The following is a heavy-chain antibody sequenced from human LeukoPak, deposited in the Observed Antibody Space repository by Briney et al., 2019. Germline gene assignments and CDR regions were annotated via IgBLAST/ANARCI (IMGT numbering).Heavy chain of an antibody. D-gene: IGHD6-13*01. CDR3: ARGFGSSWFYFDY. J-gene: IGHJ4*02. CDR1: GFTFISYS. V-gene: IGHV3-21*01. Sequence: GGSLRLSCAASGFTFISYSMNWVRQAPGKGLEWVSSISSSSSYIFYADSVKGRFTISRDNAKNTLYLQMDSLRAEDTAVYYCARGFGSSWFYFDYWGQGTLVTVSS. CDR2: ISSSSSYI.